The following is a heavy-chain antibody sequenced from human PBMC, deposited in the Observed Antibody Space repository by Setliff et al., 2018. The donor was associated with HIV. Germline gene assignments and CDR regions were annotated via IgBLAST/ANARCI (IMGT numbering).Heavy chain of an antibody. J-gene: IGHJ4*02. D-gene: IGHD6-19*01. CDR3: ARLGSGWNWVTRIDY. V-gene: IGHV4-39*02. Sequence: SETLSLTCTVSGGPMTGSGFYWGWIRQPPGKGLQWIGAVSYNGNTYYNVSLTSRVTISVDTSKNLFSLKLRSVAAADTGIYYCARLGSGWNWVTRIDYWGQGTLVTVSS. CDR1: GGPMTGSGFY. CDR2: VSYNGNT.